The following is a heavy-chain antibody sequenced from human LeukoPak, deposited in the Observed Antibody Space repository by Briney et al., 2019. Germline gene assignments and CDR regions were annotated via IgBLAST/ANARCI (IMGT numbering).Heavy chain of an antibody. V-gene: IGHV1-69*04. CDR1: RGTFISYA. CDR2: IIPILGIA. CDR3: ASRGGYYYYGMDV. D-gene: IGHD3-10*01. Sequence: SVKVSCKASRGTFISYAISWVRRAPGQELEWMGRIIPILGIANYAQKFQGRATITANKSTSTAYMELSSLRSEDTAVHYCASRGGYYYYGMDVWGQGTTVTVSS. J-gene: IGHJ6*02.